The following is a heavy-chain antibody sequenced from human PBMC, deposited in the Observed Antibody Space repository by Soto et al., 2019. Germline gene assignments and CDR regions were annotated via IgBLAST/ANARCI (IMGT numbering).Heavy chain of an antibody. CDR1: GFTFSSYA. D-gene: IGHD6-19*01. CDR2: ISSNGGST. Sequence: LRLSCSASGFTFSSYAMHWVRQAPGKGLEYVSAISSNGGSTYYADSVKGRFTISRDNSKNTLYLQMSSLRAEDTAVYYCVKDIRQWLFRKIFDYWGQGTLVTVSS. CDR3: VKDIRQWLFRKIFDY. V-gene: IGHV3-64D*06. J-gene: IGHJ4*02.